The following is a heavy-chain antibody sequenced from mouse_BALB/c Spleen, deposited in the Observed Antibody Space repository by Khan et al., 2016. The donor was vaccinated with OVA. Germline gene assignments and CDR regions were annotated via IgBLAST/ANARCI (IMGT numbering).Heavy chain of an antibody. CDR1: GYTFTSYW. J-gene: IGHJ4*01. CDR3: VRCGQFYYGSRGDAMDY. V-gene: IGHV1-7*01. D-gene: IGHD1-1*01. Sequence: QMQLEESGAELAKPGASVKMSCKASGYTFTSYWMHWVKQRPGQGLEWIGYINPSTGYSEYNQKFKDKATLTADKSSSTAYMQLSSLTSEDSAVYYCVRCGQFYYGSRGDAMDYWGQGTSVTVSS. CDR2: INPSTGYS.